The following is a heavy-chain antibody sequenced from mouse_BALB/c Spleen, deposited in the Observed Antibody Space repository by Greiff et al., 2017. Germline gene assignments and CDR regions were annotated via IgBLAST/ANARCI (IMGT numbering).Heavy chain of an antibody. V-gene: IGHV3-6*02. D-gene: IGHD2-4*01. CDR2: ISYDGSN. J-gene: IGHJ3*01. Sequence: EVKLQESGPGLVKPSQSLSLTCSVTGYSITSGYYWNWIRQFPGNKLEWMGYISYDGSNNYNPSLKNRISITRDTSKNQFFLKLNSVTTEDTATYYCASIYYDYDGPYWGQGTLVTVSA. CDR3: ASIYYDYDGPY. CDR1: GYSITSGYY.